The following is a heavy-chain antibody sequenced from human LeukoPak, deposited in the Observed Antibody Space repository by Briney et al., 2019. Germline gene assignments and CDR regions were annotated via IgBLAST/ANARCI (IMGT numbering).Heavy chain of an antibody. CDR1: GGSISSYY. CDR3: ARVVVVAAVPPPAPDAFDI. V-gene: IGHV4-59*01. CDR2: IYYSGST. Sequence: PSETLSLTCTVSGGSISSYYWSWIRQPPGKGLEWIGYIYYSGSTNYNPSLKSRVTISVDTSKNQFSLKLSSVTAADTAVYYCARVVVVAAVPPPAPDAFDIWGQGTMVTFSS. J-gene: IGHJ3*02. D-gene: IGHD2-15*01.